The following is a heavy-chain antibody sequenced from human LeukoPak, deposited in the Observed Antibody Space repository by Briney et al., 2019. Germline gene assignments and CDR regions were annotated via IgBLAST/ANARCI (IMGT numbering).Heavy chain of an antibody. CDR3: ARDSRAYCGGDCYSSGWLDP. D-gene: IGHD2-21*01. CDR1: GYSISSGYY. J-gene: IGHJ5*02. Sequence: PSGTLSLTCTVSGYSISSGYYWGWIRQPPGKGLEWIGSIYHSGSTHYNPSLKSRVTISVDTSKNQFSLKLSSVTAADTAVYYCARDSRAYCGGDCYSSGWLDPWGQGTLVTVSS. V-gene: IGHV4-38-2*02. CDR2: IYHSGST.